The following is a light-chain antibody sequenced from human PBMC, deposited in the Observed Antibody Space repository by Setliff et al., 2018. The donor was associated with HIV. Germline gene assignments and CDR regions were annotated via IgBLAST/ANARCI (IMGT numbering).Light chain of an antibody. CDR1: SSNFGSNY. V-gene: IGLV1-47*01. J-gene: IGLJ2*01. Sequence: QSALTQPPSASGTPGQRVTISCSGNSSNFGSNYVYWYQQLPGTAPKLLIYRNNQRPSGVPDRFSGSKSGTSASLAISGLRSEDEADYYCAAWDDSLSVHVVFGGGTQLTV. CDR3: AAWDDSLSVHVV. CDR2: RNN.